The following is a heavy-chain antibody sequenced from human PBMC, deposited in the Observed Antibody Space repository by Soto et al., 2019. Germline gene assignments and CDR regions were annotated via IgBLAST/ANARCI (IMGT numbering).Heavy chain of an antibody. CDR2: IYWNDDK. J-gene: IGHJ4*02. CDR3: AHGELMITFGGVIVTHTYYFDY. Sequence: SGPTLVNPTQTLTLTCSFSGFSLSTSGVGVGWIRQPPGKALEWLALIYWNDDKRYSPSLKSRLTITKDTSKNQVVLTMTNMDPVDTATYYCAHGELMITFGGVIVTHTYYFDYWGQGTLVTVFS. V-gene: IGHV2-5*01. D-gene: IGHD3-16*02. CDR1: GFSLSTSGVG.